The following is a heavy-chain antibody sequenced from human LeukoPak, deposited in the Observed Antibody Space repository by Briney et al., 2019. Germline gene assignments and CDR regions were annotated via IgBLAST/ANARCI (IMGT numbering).Heavy chain of an antibody. D-gene: IGHD3-10*01. CDR3: ARDRGEGSYYVDY. CDR2: VYSSGST. V-gene: IGHV4-61*02. Sequence: SQTLSLTCTVSGGSISSGSYYWSWIRQPAGKGLEWIGRVYSSGSTDYNPSLKSRLSISVDTSKNQFSLKLSSVTAADTAVYYCARDRGEGSYYVDYWGQGTLVTVSS. J-gene: IGHJ4*02. CDR1: GGSISSGSYY.